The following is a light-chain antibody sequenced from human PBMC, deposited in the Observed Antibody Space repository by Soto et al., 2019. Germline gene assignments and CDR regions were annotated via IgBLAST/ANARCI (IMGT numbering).Light chain of an antibody. CDR2: EVS. CDR1: SSDVGGYKY. V-gene: IGLV2-14*01. Sequence: QSALTQPPSASGSPGQSVTISCTGTSSDVGGYKYVSWYQQHPGKAPKLMIYEVSNRPSGVSDRFSGSKSGNTASLTISGLQAEDEADYYCNSYTTRSTYVFGTGTKVTVL. J-gene: IGLJ1*01. CDR3: NSYTTRSTYV.